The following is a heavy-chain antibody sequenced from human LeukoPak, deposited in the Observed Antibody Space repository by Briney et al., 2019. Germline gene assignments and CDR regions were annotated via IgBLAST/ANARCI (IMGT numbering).Heavy chain of an antibody. D-gene: IGHD1-26*01. J-gene: IGHJ4*02. CDR2: INHSGST. V-gene: IGHV4-34*01. CDR3: ARDLGGIYFDY. Sequence: PSETLSLTCAVYGGSFSAYYWSWIRQPPGKGLEWIGEINHSGSTNYNPSLKSRVTMSVDTSKNQLSLKLSSVTAADTAVYYCARDLGGIYFDYWGQGTLVTVSS. CDR1: GGSFSAYY.